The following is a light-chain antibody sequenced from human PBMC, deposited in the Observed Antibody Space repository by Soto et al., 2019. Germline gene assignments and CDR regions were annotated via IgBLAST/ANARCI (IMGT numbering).Light chain of an antibody. V-gene: IGLV2-11*01. CDR1: SSDVGGYNS. CDR2: DVT. J-gene: IGLJ1*01. CDR3: GSWDSSLSAYV. Sequence: QSVLTQPRSVSGSPGQSVTISCTGTSSDVGGYNSVSWYQQHPGKAPKFMIYDVTKRPSGVPNRFSGSKSGNTASLTISGLQAEDEADYYCGSWDSSLSAYVFGTGTKLTVL.